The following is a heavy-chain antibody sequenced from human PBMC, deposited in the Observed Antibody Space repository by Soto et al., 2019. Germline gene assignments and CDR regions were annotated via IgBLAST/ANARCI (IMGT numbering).Heavy chain of an antibody. J-gene: IGHJ2*01. D-gene: IGHD4-17*01. CDR1: GFSLTSGVG. V-gene: IGHV2-5*02. Sequence: QITLKESGPTLVKPTQTLTLTCTFSGFSLTSGVGVGWIRQPPGKALEWLALIYWDDDTRYSPSLKSRLTITQDXXKXQXXLTMTNMAPVDTATYSCAHSPYIYSDYPRYWYCDLWGRGTLVTVSS. CDR2: IYWDDDT. CDR3: AHSPYIYSDYPRYWYCDL.